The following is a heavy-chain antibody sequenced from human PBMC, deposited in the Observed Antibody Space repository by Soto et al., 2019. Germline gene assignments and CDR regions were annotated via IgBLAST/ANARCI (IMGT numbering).Heavy chain of an antibody. CDR1: GGSISSGGYY. V-gene: IGHV4-31*03. CDR3: ARDDYGDYAYGMDV. D-gene: IGHD4-17*01. CDR2: IYYSGST. Sequence: QVQLQESGPGLVKPSQTLSLTCTVSGGSISSGGYYWSWIRQHPGKGLEWIGYIYYSGSTYYNPSLKSRVTISVATSKNQFSLKLSSVTAADTAVYYCARDDYGDYAYGMDVWGQGTTVTVSS. J-gene: IGHJ6*02.